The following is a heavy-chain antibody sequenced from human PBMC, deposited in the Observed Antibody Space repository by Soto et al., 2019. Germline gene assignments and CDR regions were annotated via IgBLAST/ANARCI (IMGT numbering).Heavy chain of an antibody. CDR2: IYYSGST. CDR3: ARRGGYSGYDSSDY. Sequence: QLQLQESGPGLVKPSETLSLTCTVSGGSISSSSYYWGWIRQPPGKGMEWIGSIYYSGSTYYNPSLRSRITTSVDTSKTQFSLKLSSVTAADTALYYCARRGGYSGYDSSDYWGQGTLVTVSS. CDR1: GGSISSSSYY. D-gene: IGHD5-12*01. J-gene: IGHJ4*02. V-gene: IGHV4-39*01.